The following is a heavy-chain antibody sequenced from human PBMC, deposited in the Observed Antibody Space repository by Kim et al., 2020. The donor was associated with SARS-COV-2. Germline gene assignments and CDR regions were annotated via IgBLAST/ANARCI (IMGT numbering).Heavy chain of an antibody. J-gene: IGHJ1*01. V-gene: IGHV4-34*01. D-gene: IGHD3-22*01. Sequence: SETLSLTCAVYGGSFSGYYWSWIRQPPGKGLEWIGEINHSGSTNYNPSLKSRVTISVDTSKNQFSLKLSSVTAADTAVYYCATGVYYYDSSGYKHWGQGTLVTVSS. CDR2: INHSGST. CDR1: GGSFSGYY. CDR3: ATGVYYYDSSGYKH.